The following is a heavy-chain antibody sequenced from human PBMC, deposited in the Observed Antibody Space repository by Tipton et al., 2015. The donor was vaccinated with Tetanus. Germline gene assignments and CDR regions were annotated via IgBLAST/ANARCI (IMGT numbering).Heavy chain of an antibody. CDR3: ARVPTNPLAVDRPTDY. J-gene: IGHJ4*02. V-gene: IGHV1-18*01. CDR1: GYTFNTFG. CDR2: ISVYNGNT. D-gene: IGHD6-19*01. Sequence: QVQSGPEVKKPGASVKVSCKASGYTFNTFGISWVRQAPGQGLEWMGWISVYNGNTNYAQTVQGRVIMTTDTPTSTAYMELRSLRSDDTAVYYCARVPTNPLAVDRPTDYWGQGTLVTVSS.